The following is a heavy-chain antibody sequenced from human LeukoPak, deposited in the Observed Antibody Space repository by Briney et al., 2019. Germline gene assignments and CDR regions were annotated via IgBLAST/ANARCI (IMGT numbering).Heavy chain of an antibody. J-gene: IGHJ5*02. V-gene: IGHV4-30-2*01. D-gene: IGHD3-10*01. CDR3: ARGGLGSGRGNWFDP. CDR2: IYHSGST. Sequence: SQTLSLSCAVSGDSISSGGYSWSWIRQPPGKGLEWIGYIYHSGSTYYNPSLKSRVTISVDRSKNQFSLKLSSVTAADTAVYYCARGGLGSGRGNWFDPWGQGTLVTVSS. CDR1: GDSISSGGYS.